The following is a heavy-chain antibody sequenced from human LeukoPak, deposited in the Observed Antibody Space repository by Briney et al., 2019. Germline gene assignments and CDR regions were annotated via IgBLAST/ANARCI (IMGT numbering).Heavy chain of an antibody. J-gene: IGHJ4*02. CDR1: GFTFSSSG. V-gene: IGHV3-30*02. D-gene: IGHD3-10*01. CDR3: AKTDGNMIRGVIITCDY. CDR2: IRYDGTSK. Sequence: GGSLRLSCAASGFTFSSSGMHWVRQAPGKGLEWVAFIRYDGTSKYYADSVKGRFTISRDNSNNTLYMQMNSLRAEDTAVYYCAKTDGNMIRGVIITCDYWGQGTLVTVSS.